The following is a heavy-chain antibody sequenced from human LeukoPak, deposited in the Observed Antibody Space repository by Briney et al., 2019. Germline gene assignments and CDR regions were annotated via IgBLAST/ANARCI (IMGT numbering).Heavy chain of an antibody. V-gene: IGHV4-4*07. D-gene: IGHD3-10*01. CDR3: ARDRYYYRSGSYYFDY. CDR1: GGSISSYY. CDR2: IHTSGST. Sequence: SETLSLTCTFSGGSISSYYWSWIRQPAGKGLEWIGRIHTSGSTNYNPSLKSRVTMSVDTSKNQFSLKLSSMTAADTAVYYCARDRYYYRSGSYYFDYWGQGTLVTVSS. J-gene: IGHJ4*02.